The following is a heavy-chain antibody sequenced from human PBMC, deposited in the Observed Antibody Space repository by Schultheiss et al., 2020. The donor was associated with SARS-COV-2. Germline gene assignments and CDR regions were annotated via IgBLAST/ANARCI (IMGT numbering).Heavy chain of an antibody. CDR1: GFTFSNYA. D-gene: IGHD2-21*01. Sequence: GGSLRLSCAASGFTFSNYAMHWVRQAPGKGLEWVAVIWYDGNHKYYADSVKGRFTISRDNSKNTLYLQMSGLRAEDTAVYYCARGFLRIDAFDIWGQGTMVTVSS. CDR2: IWYDGNHK. CDR3: ARGFLRIDAFDI. J-gene: IGHJ3*02. V-gene: IGHV3-33*01.